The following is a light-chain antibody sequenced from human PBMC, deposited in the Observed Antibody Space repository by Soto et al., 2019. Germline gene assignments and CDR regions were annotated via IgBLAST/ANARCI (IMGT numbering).Light chain of an antibody. J-gene: IGKJ5*01. CDR1: QSLIYSDGNTY. CDR2: KVS. Sequence: DVGVTQSPLSLPVTLVDSASISCRSSQSLIYSDGNTYLSWFHQRTGQSPRRLIYKVSNRDSGVPDRFSGSGSGTDFTLKISRVEAEDVGVYYCMQGTHWPPITFGQGTRLEIK. CDR3: MQGTHWPPIT. V-gene: IGKV2-30*01.